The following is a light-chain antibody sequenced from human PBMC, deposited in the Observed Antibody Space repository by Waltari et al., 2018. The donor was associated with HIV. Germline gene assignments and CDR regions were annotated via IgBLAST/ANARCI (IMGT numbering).Light chain of an antibody. CDR2: SNN. CDR1: SSNIGSNI. CDR3: VLSYSGVRAV. J-gene: IGLJ2*01. V-gene: IGLV1-44*01. Sequence: QSVLTQPPSASGTPGQRVTISCSGSSSNIGSNIVNWYQHLPGTAPKLLIYSNNQRPSGVPDRFSGSRSGTSASLAITGLQSEDEAEYYCVLSYSGVRAVFGGGTWLTVL.